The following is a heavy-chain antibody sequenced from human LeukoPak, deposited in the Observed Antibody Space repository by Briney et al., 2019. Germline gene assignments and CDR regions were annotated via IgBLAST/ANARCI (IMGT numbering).Heavy chain of an antibody. CDR1: GFTFSSYA. V-gene: IGHV3-30-3*01. Sequence: PGGSLRLSCVASGFTFSSYAMHWVRQAPGKGLEWVAVISYDGSNKYYADSVKGRFTISRDNSKNTLYLQMNSLRAEDTAVYYCARGGVGTAMVSFNYYYYGMDVWGQGTTVTVSS. D-gene: IGHD5-18*01. CDR2: ISYDGSNK. J-gene: IGHJ6*02. CDR3: ARGGVGTAMVSFNYYYYGMDV.